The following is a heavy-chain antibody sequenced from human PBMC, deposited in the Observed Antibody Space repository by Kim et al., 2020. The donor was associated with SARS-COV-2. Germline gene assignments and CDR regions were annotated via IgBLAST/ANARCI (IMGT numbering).Heavy chain of an antibody. CDR3: ARAHIWGLIAALGAVDY. V-gene: IGHV4-31*03. J-gene: IGHJ4*02. D-gene: IGHD6-13*01. CDR1: GGSISSGGYY. Sequence: SETLSLTYTVSGGSISSGGYYWSWIRQHPGKGLEWIGYIYYSGSTYYNPSLKSRVTISVDTSKNQFSLKLSSVTAADTAVYYCARAHIWGLIAALGAVDYWGQGTLVTVSS. CDR2: IYYSGST.